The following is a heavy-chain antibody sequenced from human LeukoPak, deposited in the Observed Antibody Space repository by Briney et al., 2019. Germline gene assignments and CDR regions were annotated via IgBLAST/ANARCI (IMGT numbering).Heavy chain of an antibody. Sequence: GSLRLSCAASGFTFSSYSMNWVLQAPGKGLEWVSSISSSSSYICYADSVKGRFTISRDNAKNSLYLQMNSLRAEDTAVYYCVTAAGLGVYYFDYWGQGTLVTVSS. D-gene: IGHD6-13*01. CDR3: VTAAGLGVYYFDY. V-gene: IGHV3-21*01. CDR1: GFTFSSYS. J-gene: IGHJ4*02. CDR2: ISSSSSYI.